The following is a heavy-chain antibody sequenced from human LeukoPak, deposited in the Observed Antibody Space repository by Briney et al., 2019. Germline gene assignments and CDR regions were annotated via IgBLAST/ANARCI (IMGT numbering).Heavy chain of an antibody. CDR3: ARRTSNPVGAIDY. CDR1: GGSISSSDYY. J-gene: IGHJ4*02. CDR2: ISSSGST. Sequence: PSETLSLTCTVSGGSISSSDYYWGWIRQPPEKGLEWIGAISSSGSTYYNPSLKRRVTISVDSSKNQFSLKLSSVTAADTAVYYCARRTSNPVGAIDYWGQGTLVTVSS. V-gene: IGHV4-39*01. D-gene: IGHD1-26*01.